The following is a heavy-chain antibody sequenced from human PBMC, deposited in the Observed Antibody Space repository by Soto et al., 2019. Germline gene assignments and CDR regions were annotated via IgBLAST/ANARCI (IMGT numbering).Heavy chain of an antibody. D-gene: IGHD3-3*01. CDR3: LVWSGYSLGHFQH. CDR1: GGKESSYW. J-gene: IGHJ1*01. CDR2: XXXDXSXT. Sequence: GAVRISCAGCGGKESSYWRQWVRQAPGKGLVXVSRXXXDXSXTXYXXXVKGRFTIFRDNAKNTVYLQMNSLRVEDTAVYYCLVWSGYSLGHFQHCGPRTLVTVS. V-gene: IGHV3-74*01.